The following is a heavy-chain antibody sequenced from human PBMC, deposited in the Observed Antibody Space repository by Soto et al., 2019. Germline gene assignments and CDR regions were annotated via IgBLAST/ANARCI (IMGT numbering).Heavy chain of an antibody. Sequence: SETLSLTCTVSGGSISSGGDYCSWIRQHPGKGLEWIGYIYYSGSTYYNPSLKSRVTISVDTSKNQFSLKLSSVTAADTAVYYCATMVRGVIDPNNWFDPWGQGTLVTVS. CDR2: IYYSGST. CDR3: ATMVRGVIDPNNWFDP. V-gene: IGHV4-31*03. CDR1: GGSISSGGDY. D-gene: IGHD3-10*01. J-gene: IGHJ5*02.